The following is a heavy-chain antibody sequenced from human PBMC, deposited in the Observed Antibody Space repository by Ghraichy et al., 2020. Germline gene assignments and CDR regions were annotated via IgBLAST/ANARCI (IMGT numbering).Heavy chain of an antibody. Sequence: GGSLRLSCGASGFIFNTYGMHWVRQAPGKGLEWVAFVRYDGGAKFYADSVRGRFTISKDNSMDTLYLQIIGLRAEDTSVSYCANSLYSASRGSHDYFFDYWGQGIPVTVSS. CDR3: ANSLYSASRGSHDYFFDY. CDR1: GFIFNTYG. V-gene: IGHV3-30*02. D-gene: IGHD3-22*01. J-gene: IGHJ4*02. CDR2: VRYDGGAK.